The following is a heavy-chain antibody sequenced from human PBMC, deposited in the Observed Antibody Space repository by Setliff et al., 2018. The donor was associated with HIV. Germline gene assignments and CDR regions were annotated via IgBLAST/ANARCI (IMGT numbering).Heavy chain of an antibody. CDR2: INHSGSA. V-gene: IGHV4-34*01. CDR1: GGSFSGYS. J-gene: IGHJ3*02. CDR3: ARSQETSVAATEI. Sequence: SETLSLTCAVYGGSFSGYSWIWIRQPPGKGLEWIGEINHSGSANYSPSLKSRVTISLDTSKNQFSLSLSSVTVSDTALYYCARSQETSVAATEIWGQGTMVTVSS.